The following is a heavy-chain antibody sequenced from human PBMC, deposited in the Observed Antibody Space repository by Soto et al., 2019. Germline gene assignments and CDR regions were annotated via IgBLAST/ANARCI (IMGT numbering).Heavy chain of an antibody. V-gene: IGHV3-33*01. D-gene: IGHD3-10*01. CDR1: GFTFSSYG. CDR2: IWYDGSNK. CDR3: AREYGSGSSPFDY. Sequence: QVQLVESGGGVVQPGRSLRLSCAASGFTFSSYGMHWVRQAPGKGLEWVAVIWYDGSNKYYADSVKGRFTISRDNSKNTRYLQMNSLRAEDTAVYYCAREYGSGSSPFDYWGQGTLVTVSS. J-gene: IGHJ4*02.